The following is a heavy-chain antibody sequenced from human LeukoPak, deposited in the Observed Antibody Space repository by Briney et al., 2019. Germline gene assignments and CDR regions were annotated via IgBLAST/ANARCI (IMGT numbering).Heavy chain of an antibody. Sequence: SETLSLTCTVSGGSLSSYYWSWIRQPPGKGLEWIGYIYYSGSTNYNPSLKSRVTISVDTSKNQFSLKLSSVTAADTAVYYCARDPLVVPAAKNNNYYYYYGMDVWGQGTTVTVSS. J-gene: IGHJ6*02. V-gene: IGHV4-59*01. CDR3: ARDPLVVPAAKNNNYYYYYGMDV. CDR1: GGSLSSYY. CDR2: IYYSGST. D-gene: IGHD2-2*01.